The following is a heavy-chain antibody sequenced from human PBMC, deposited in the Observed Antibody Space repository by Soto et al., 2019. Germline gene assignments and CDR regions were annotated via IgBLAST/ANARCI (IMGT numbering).Heavy chain of an antibody. CDR2: INHGGST. Sequence: PSETLSLTCAVYGGSFSGYYWSWIRQPPGKGLEWIGEINHGGSTNYNPSLKSRVTISVDTSKNQFSLKLSSVTAADTAVYYCARVYDFWSGYYTAPNWFDPWGQGTLVTVSS. CDR1: GGSFSGYY. V-gene: IGHV4-34*01. CDR3: ARVYDFWSGYYTAPNWFDP. J-gene: IGHJ5*02. D-gene: IGHD3-3*01.